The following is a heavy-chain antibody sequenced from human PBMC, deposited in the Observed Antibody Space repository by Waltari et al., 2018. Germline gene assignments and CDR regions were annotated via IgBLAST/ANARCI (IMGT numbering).Heavy chain of an antibody. CDR3: ARDKMGASDY. CDR1: GFTLSDYP. J-gene: IGHJ4*02. Sequence: EVQLVESGGGLVQPGGSLRLSCAASGFTLSDYPMHWVRQAPGKGLEYVSSITVNGDSTYYANSVKGRFTISRDNSKNTLYLQMGSLRAEDMAVYYCARDKMGASDYWGQGTLVTVSS. V-gene: IGHV3-64*01. D-gene: IGHD1-26*01. CDR2: ITVNGDST.